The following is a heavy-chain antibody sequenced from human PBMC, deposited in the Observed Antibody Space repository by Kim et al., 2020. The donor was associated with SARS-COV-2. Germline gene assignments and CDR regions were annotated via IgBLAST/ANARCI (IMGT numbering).Heavy chain of an antibody. CDR3: AKGSLLYGSGNYFAS. CDR1: GFTFSSYA. J-gene: IGHJ5*01. Sequence: GGSLRLSCAASGFTFSSYAMSWVRQAPGKGLEWVAGIRGSGERTYYADSVRGRFTVSRDNSKNTLYLQVNTLGADDTALYYCAKGSLLYGSGNYFASWG. V-gene: IGHV3-23*01. D-gene: IGHD3-10*01. CDR2: IRGSGERT.